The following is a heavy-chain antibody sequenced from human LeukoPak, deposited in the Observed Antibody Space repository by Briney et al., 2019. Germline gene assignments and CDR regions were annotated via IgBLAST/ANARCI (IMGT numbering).Heavy chain of an antibody. D-gene: IGHD3-3*01. CDR3: ARLPGRRITIFGVVSTQTVPYYYYGMDV. V-gene: IGHV5-51*01. Sequence: EESLQISCKGSGYSFTSYWIGWVRQMPGKGLEWMGIIYPGDSDTRYSPSFQGQVTISADKSISTAYLQWSSLKASDTAMYYCARLPGRRITIFGVVSTQTVPYYYYGMDVWGQGTTVTVSS. CDR2: IYPGDSDT. J-gene: IGHJ6*02. CDR1: GYSFTSYW.